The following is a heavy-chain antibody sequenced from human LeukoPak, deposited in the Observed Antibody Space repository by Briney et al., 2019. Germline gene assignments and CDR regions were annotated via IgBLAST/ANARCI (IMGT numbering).Heavy chain of an antibody. V-gene: IGHV3-7*01. D-gene: IGHD3-22*01. Sequence: PGGSLRLSCAASGFTVSSNYMSWVRQAPGKGLEWVANIKDDGSERYYVDSVKGRFSISRDNAKSSLYLQVNSLRAEDTAVYYCARDDRGYYYDSSGHNRIFYFYALDVWGQGTTVTVSS. J-gene: IGHJ6*02. CDR2: IKDDGSER. CDR1: GFTVSSNY. CDR3: ARDDRGYYYDSSGHNRIFYFYALDV.